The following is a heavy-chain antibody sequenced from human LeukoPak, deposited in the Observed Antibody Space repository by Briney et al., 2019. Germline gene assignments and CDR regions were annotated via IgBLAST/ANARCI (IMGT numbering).Heavy chain of an antibody. CDR2: MNPKSGNT. Sequence: GASVKVSCKASGYTFTGYDINWVRQATGQGLEWMGWMNPKSGNTGYAQKFQGRVTMTRNTSISTAYMELSSLRSDGTAVYYCARALTYYYGSGPDYWGQGTLVTVSS. CDR1: GYTFTGYD. V-gene: IGHV1-8*01. J-gene: IGHJ4*02. D-gene: IGHD3-10*01. CDR3: ARALTYYYGSGPDY.